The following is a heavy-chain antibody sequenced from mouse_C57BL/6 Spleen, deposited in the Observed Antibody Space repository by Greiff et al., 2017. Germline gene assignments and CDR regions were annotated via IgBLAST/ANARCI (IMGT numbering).Heavy chain of an antibody. V-gene: IGHV5-17*01. Sequence: DVKLVESGGGLVKPGGSLKLSCAASGFTFSDYGMHWVRQAPEKGLEWVAYISSGSSPIYYADTVKGRFTISRDNAKYTLCLQMTSLRSEDTAMYYFARRVYFDVWGTGTTVTVAS. CDR2: ISSGSSPI. CDR3: ARRVYFDV. J-gene: IGHJ1*03. CDR1: GFTFSDYG.